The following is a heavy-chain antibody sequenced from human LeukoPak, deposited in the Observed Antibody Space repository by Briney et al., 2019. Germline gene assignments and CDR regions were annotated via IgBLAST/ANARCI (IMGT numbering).Heavy chain of an antibody. CDR1: GGSISSYY. CDR3: AREGYSGSAGSDFDY. V-gene: IGHV4-59*01. CDR2: IYYSGST. D-gene: IGHD1-26*01. J-gene: IGHJ4*02. Sequence: SETLSLTCTVSGGSISSYYWSWIRQPPGKGLEWIGYIYYSGSTNYNPSLKSRVTISVDTSKNQFSLKLSSVTAADTAVYYCAREGYSGSAGSDFDYWGQGTLVTVPS.